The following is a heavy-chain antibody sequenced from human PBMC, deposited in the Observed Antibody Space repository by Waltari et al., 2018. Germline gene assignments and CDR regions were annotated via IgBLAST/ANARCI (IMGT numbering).Heavy chain of an antibody. V-gene: IGHV4-39*01. CDR2: IYYSGST. D-gene: IGHD2-8*01. CDR1: GGSISSSSYY. Sequence: QLQLQESGPGLVKPSETLSLTCTVSGGSISSSSYYWGCIRQPPGKGLEWIGSIYYSGSTYYNPSLTSRVTISVDTSKNQFSLKLSSVTAADTAVYYCARHPAMTIMLWYFDLWGRGTLVTVSS. CDR3: ARHPAMTIMLWYFDL. J-gene: IGHJ2*01.